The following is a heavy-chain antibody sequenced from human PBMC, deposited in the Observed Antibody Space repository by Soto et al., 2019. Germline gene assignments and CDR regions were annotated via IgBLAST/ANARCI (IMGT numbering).Heavy chain of an antibody. Sequence: SETLSLTCAVSGGSFIGFHCSWIRQSPGKGLEWIGQITHDGSTNYNPSLKSRATISVDTSKDQLSLKLSSVTAADTAVYYCARDPRYYYDSSGYYPNLEFDYWGQGTLVTVSS. CDR3: ARDPRYYYDSSGYYPNLEFDY. J-gene: IGHJ4*02. CDR2: ITHDGST. V-gene: IGHV4-34*01. D-gene: IGHD3-22*01. CDR1: GGSFIGFH.